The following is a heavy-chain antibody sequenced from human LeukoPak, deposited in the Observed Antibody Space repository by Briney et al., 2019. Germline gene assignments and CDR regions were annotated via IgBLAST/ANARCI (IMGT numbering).Heavy chain of an antibody. V-gene: IGHV3-30*18. CDR1: GFTFSSYG. J-gene: IGHJ4*02. D-gene: IGHD2-15*01. CDR2: ISYDGSIK. CDR3: AKTADARWPPVSDY. Sequence: PGRSLRLSCAASGFTFSSYGMHWVRQAPGKGLEWVAVISYDGSIKYYTDSVKGRFTISRDNSKNTLYLQMNSLRAEDTAVYYCAKTADARWPPVSDYWGQGTLVTVSS.